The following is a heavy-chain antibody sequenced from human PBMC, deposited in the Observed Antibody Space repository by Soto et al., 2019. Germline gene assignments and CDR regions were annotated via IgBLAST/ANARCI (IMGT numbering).Heavy chain of an antibody. CDR3: ARSRIFDS. Sequence: GGSLRLSCAASGFAFSTYSMHWVRQAPGKGLEWVSYVSGGSATIYYADSVEGRFTISRDNARNSLFLQMNSLRAEDTAVYYCARSRIFDSWGQGTLVTVSS. V-gene: IGHV3-48*01. CDR2: VSGGSATI. CDR1: GFAFSTYS. J-gene: IGHJ4*02.